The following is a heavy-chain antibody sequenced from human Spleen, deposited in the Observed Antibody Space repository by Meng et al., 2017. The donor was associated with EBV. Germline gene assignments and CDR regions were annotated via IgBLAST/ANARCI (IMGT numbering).Heavy chain of an antibody. D-gene: IGHD5-18*01. Sequence: QGQLPESGPGLVKPSQTLSLTCAVSGGSISSGGYYWGWIRQPPGKGLEWIGYIYYSGRTYYNPSLKSRVTISVDTSKNEFSLKLSSVTAADTAVYYCARVGSDTATVPDYFDAWGQGTLVTVSS. V-gene: IGHV4-30-4*01. J-gene: IGHJ5*02. CDR2: IYYSGRT. CDR3: ARVGSDTATVPDYFDA. CDR1: GGSISSGGYY.